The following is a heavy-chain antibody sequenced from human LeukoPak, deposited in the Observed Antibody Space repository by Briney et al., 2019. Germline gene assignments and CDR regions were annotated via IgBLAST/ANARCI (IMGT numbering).Heavy chain of an antibody. CDR1: GFTFDDYA. Sequence: GGSLRLSRAASGFTFDDYAMHWVRQAPGKGLEWVSGISWNSGSIGYADSVKGRFTISRDNAKNSLYLQMNSLRAEDTALYYCAKGQTVGATSWFDPWGQGTLVTVSS. D-gene: IGHD1-26*01. CDR3: AKGQTVGATSWFDP. J-gene: IGHJ5*02. V-gene: IGHV3-9*01. CDR2: ISWNSGSI.